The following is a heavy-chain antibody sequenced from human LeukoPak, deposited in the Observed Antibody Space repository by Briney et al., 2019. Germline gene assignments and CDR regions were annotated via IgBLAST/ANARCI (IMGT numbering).Heavy chain of an antibody. D-gene: IGHD6-25*01. CDR3: ARLYGSGYYDGDF. CDR1: GGSIRSYY. J-gene: IGHJ4*02. CDR2: IYSSGTT. V-gene: IGHV4-59*08. Sequence: PSETLSLTCTVSGGSIRSYYWSWIRQPPGKGLEWIGYIYSSGTTNNTPSLKSRVTFSIDSTKNHFSLKLTSVRAADTAVYYCARLYGSGYYDGDFWGQGSLVTVSS.